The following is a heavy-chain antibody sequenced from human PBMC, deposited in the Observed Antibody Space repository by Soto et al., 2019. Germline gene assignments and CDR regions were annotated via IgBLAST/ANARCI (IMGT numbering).Heavy chain of an antibody. CDR3: ARQGRYFGYYYYYMDV. CDR1: GGSISSSSYY. J-gene: IGHJ6*03. Sequence: PSETLSLTCTVSGGSISSSSYYWGWIRQPPGKGLEWIGSIYYSGSTYYNPSLKSRVTISVDTSKNQFSLKLSSVTAADTAVYYCARQGRYFGYYYYYMDVWGKGTTVTVSS. D-gene: IGHD3-9*01. CDR2: IYYSGST. V-gene: IGHV4-39*01.